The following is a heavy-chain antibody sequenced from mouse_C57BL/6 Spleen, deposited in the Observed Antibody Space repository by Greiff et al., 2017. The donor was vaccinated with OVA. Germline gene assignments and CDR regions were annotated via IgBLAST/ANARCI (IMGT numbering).Heavy chain of an antibody. V-gene: IGHV5-17*01. CDR2: ISSGSSTI. Sequence: EVMLVESGGGLVKPGGSLTLSCAASGFTFSDYGMHWVRQAPEKGLEWLAYISSGSSTIYYAATVKGRFTISRDNAKNNLFLQMTRLRSEDTAMYYCARITRMDYWGQGTSVTVSS. CDR1: GFTFSDYG. CDR3: ARITRMDY. D-gene: IGHD1-1*01. J-gene: IGHJ4*01.